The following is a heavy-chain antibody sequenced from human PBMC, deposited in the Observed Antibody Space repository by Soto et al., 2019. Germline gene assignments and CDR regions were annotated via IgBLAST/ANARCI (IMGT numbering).Heavy chain of an antibody. CDR3: AREVFCSSSSCQVRYGMDV. J-gene: IGHJ6*02. CDR2: INSGGST. Sequence: PGGSLRLSCAPSGFTVSSHYMSWVRQAPGKGLEWVSVINSGGSTYYADSVKGRFTISRDHSRNTLYLQMNSLRVEEAAVYYCAREVFCSSSSCQVRYGMDVWGQGTTVTVSS. V-gene: IGHV3-53*01. CDR1: GFTVSSHY. D-gene: IGHD2-2*01.